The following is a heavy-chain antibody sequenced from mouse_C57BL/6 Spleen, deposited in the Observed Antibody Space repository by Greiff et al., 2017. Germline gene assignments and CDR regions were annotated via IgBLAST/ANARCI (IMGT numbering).Heavy chain of an antibody. CDR2: IYPGSGNT. CDR3: ARVTTEDWYFDV. J-gene: IGHJ1*03. D-gene: IGHD1-1*01. V-gene: IGHV1-66*01. Sequence: VKLMESGPELVKPGASVKISCKASGYSFTSYYIHWVKQRPGQGLEWIGWIYPGSGNTKYNEKFKGKATLTADTSSSTAYMQLSSLTSEDSAVYYCARVTTEDWYFDVWGTGTTVTVSS. CDR1: GYSFTSYY.